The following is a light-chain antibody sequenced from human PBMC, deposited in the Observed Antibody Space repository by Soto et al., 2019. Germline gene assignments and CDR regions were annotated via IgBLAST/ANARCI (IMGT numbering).Light chain of an antibody. Sequence: EIVMTQSPATLSVSPGERATLSCRASQSVSSNLAWYQQKPGQAPRLLIYGASTRATGIQARFSGSGSGTEFPLTISSLQYEDFAVYYCQQYNNWPGYTFGQGTKLEIK. J-gene: IGKJ2*01. CDR2: GAS. CDR3: QQYNNWPGYT. CDR1: QSVSSN. V-gene: IGKV3-15*01.